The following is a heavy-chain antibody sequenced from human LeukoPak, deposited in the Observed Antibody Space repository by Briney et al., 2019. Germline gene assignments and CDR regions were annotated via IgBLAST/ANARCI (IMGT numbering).Heavy chain of an antibody. Sequence: AASVKVSCKASGGTFSSYAISWVRQAPGQGLEWMGGIIPIFGTANYAQKFQGRVTITADESTSTAYMELSSLRSEDTAVYYCARVGYSSSRFDYWGQGTLVTVSS. J-gene: IGHJ4*02. V-gene: IGHV1-69*13. CDR3: ARVGYSSSRFDY. CDR2: IIPIFGTA. D-gene: IGHD6-6*01. CDR1: GGTFSSYA.